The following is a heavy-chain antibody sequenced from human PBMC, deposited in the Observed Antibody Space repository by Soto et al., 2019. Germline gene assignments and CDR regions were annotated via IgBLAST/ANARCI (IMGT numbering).Heavy chain of an antibody. CDR3: AGATIDLEPYYGMDV. V-gene: IGHV4-59*01. J-gene: IGHJ6*02. D-gene: IGHD5-12*01. CDR2: IYYSGST. CDR1: GGSISSYY. Sequence: SETLSLTCTVSGGSISSYYWSWIRQPPGKGLEWIGYIYYSGSTNYNPSLKSRVTISVDTSKNQFSLKLSSVTAADTAVYYCAGATIDLEPYYGMDVWRQGTTVTVSS.